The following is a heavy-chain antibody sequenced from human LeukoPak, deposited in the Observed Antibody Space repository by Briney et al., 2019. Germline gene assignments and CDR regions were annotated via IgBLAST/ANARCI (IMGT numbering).Heavy chain of an antibody. CDR2: ISYDGSNK. CDR1: GFTFRSYG. V-gene: IGHV3-30*03. J-gene: IGHJ4*02. CDR3: ATNTAMDYYFDY. Sequence: GRSLRLSCAASGFTFRSYGMHWVRQAPGKGLEWVAVISYDGSNKYYADSVKGRFTISRDNSKNTLYLQMNSLRAEDTAVYYCATNTAMDYYFDYWGQGTLVTVSS. D-gene: IGHD5-18*01.